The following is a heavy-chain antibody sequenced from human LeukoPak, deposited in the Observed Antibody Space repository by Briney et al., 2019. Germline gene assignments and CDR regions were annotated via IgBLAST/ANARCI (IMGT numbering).Heavy chain of an antibody. CDR2: ISYDGSNK. Sequence: GGSLRLSCAASGFTFSSYAMHWVRQAPGKGLEWVAVISYDGSNKYYADSVKGRFTISRDNSKNTLYLQMNSLRAEDTAVYYCARDFRAAAGMEFISWGQGTLVTVSS. V-gene: IGHV3-30-3*01. D-gene: IGHD6-13*01. CDR1: GFTFSSYA. CDR3: ARDFRAAAGMEFIS. J-gene: IGHJ5*02.